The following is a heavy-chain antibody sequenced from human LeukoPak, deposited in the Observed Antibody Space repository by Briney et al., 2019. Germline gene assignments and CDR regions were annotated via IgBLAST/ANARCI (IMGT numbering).Heavy chain of an antibody. CDR3: ARHWRESKGDTNEYYFDY. CDR1: GGSMRNYY. D-gene: IGHD1-1*01. Sequence: KPSETLSLTCTVSGGSMRNYYWSWVRQPPGKGLEWIGYGYYTGNTNYNPSLKSRVTISVDTSKNQFSLKLSPVTAADTAVYYCARHWRESKGDTNEYYFDYWGQGTLVTVSS. J-gene: IGHJ4*02. CDR2: GYYTGNT. V-gene: IGHV4-59*08.